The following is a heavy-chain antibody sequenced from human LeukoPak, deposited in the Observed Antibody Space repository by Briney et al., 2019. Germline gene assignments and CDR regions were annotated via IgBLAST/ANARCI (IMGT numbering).Heavy chain of an antibody. CDR1: GFTFNNYA. CDR3: GKTTVGYSSGRYPGWPVDY. Sequence: PGGSLRLSCAASGFTFNNYAMYWFRQAPGKGLEWVSGIFGSGGSAHYADSVKGRFTISRDNSKNTVYLQLDSLRVEDTAVYYCGKTTVGYSSGRYPGWPVDYWGQGTLVTVSS. J-gene: IGHJ4*02. CDR2: IFGSGGSA. D-gene: IGHD2-15*01. V-gene: IGHV3-23*01.